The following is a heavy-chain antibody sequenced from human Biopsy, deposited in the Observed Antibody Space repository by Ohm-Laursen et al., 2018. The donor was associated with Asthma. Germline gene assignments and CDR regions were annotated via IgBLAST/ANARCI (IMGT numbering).Heavy chain of an antibody. CDR3: VRGSSSWHHGPFHYYYGLDV. V-gene: IGHV4-39*01. D-gene: IGHD6-13*01. Sequence: GTLSLTCSLSSGSGGYMRSGNYYWGWIRQPPGKGLEWIGSIYYSGTTYYNLSLEGRVTVSADRSKNQFSLKLTSVTAADTAVYYCVRGSSSWHHGPFHYYYGLDVWGQGTTATVSS. CDR1: SGSGGYMRSGNYY. CDR2: IYYSGTT. J-gene: IGHJ6*02.